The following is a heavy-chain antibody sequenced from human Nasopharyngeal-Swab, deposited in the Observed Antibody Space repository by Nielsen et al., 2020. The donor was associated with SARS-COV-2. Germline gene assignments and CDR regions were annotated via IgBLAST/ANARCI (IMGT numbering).Heavy chain of an antibody. CDR2: INPSGGST. D-gene: IGHD3-3*01. J-gene: IGHJ5*02. CDR3: ARDPAYYDFWSGYYSWFDP. V-gene: IGHV1-46*01. Sequence: ASVKVSCKVSGYTLTELSMHWVRQAPGQGLEWMGIINPSGGSTSYAQKFQGRVTMTRDTSTSTVYMELSSLRSEDTAVYYCARDPAYYDFWSGYYSWFDPWGQGTLVTVSS. CDR1: GYTLTELS.